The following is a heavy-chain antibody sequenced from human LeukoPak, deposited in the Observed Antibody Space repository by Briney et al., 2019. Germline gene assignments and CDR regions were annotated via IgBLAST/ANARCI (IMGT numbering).Heavy chain of an antibody. CDR2: IIPIFGTA. CDR1: GGTFSSYA. J-gene: IGHJ4*02. V-gene: IGHV1-69*01. CDR3: ASNYYDSRGYYSLLDY. D-gene: IGHD3-22*01. Sequence: SVKVSCKASGGTFSSYAISWVRQAPGQGLEWMGGIIPIFGTANYAQKFQGRVTITADESTSTAYMELSSLRSEDTAVYYCASNYYDSRGYYSLLDYWGQRTLVTVSS.